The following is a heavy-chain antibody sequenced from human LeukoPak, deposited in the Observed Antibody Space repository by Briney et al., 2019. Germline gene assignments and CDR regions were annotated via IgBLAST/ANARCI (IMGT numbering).Heavy chain of an antibody. CDR3: AKVSQVRSQAFDI. Sequence: GGSLRLSCAASGFTVSSNYMSWVRQAPGKGLGWVSVIYSGGSTYYADSVKGRFTISRDNSKNTLYLQMNSLGAEDTAVYYCAKVSQVRSQAFDIWGQGTMVTVSS. D-gene: IGHD4/OR15-4a*01. V-gene: IGHV3-53*01. CDR2: IYSGGST. CDR1: GFTVSSNY. J-gene: IGHJ3*02.